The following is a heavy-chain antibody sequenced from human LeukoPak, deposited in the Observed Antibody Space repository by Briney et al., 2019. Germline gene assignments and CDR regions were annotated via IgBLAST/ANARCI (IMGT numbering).Heavy chain of an antibody. CDR1: GGSISSSRYY. V-gene: IGHV4-39*01. Sequence: SETLSLTCTVSGGSISSSRYYWGWIRQPPGKGLEWIGSIYYSGSTYYNPSLKSRVTISVDTSKNQFSLKLSSVTAADTAVYYCARQGSGSYYSDYWGQGTLVTVSS. CDR3: ARQGSGSYYSDY. J-gene: IGHJ4*02. D-gene: IGHD3-10*01. CDR2: IYYSGST.